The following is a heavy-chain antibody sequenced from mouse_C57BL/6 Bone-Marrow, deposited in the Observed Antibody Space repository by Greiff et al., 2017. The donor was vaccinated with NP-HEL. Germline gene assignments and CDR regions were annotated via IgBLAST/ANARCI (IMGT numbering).Heavy chain of an antibody. D-gene: IGHD1-1*01. CDR2: IWGVGST. CDR1: GFSLTSYG. V-gene: IGHV2-6*01. J-gene: IGHJ3*01. CDR3: ASYYYGRRDWFAY. Sequence: VKLVESGPGLVAPSQSLSITCTVSGFSLTSYGVDWVRQSPGKGLEWLGVIWGVGSTNYNSAIKSRLSISKDNSKSQVFLKMNSLQTDDTAMYYCASYYYGRRDWFAYWGQGTLVTVSA.